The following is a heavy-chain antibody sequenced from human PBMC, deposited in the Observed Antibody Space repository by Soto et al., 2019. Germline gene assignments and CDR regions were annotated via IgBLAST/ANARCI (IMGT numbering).Heavy chain of an antibody. J-gene: IGHJ4*01. Sequence: EVQLLESGGGLVQPGGSLRLSCADSGFTFSRYAMSWVRQAPGKGLEWISGISGSGGTTFYADSVKGRFTTSRDNSKNTLYLQMNSLSAEDTDVYYCAKDASEILRYFDWTFDYCGHGTLVTVSS. CDR1: GFTFSRYA. V-gene: IGHV3-23*01. CDR3: AKDASEILRYFDWTFDY. CDR2: ISGSGGTT. D-gene: IGHD3-9*01.